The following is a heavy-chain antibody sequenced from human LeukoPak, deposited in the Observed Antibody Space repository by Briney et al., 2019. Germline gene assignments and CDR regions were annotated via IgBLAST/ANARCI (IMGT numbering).Heavy chain of an antibody. J-gene: IGHJ5*02. Sequence: SETLSLTCTVSGGSISSYYWSWIRQPPGKGLERIGYIYYSGSTNYNPSLKSRVTISVDTSKNQFSLKLSSVTAADTAVYYCARGYSSSWSNWFDPWGQGTLVTVSS. D-gene: IGHD6-13*01. V-gene: IGHV4-59*01. CDR3: ARGYSSSWSNWFDP. CDR1: GGSISSYY. CDR2: IYYSGST.